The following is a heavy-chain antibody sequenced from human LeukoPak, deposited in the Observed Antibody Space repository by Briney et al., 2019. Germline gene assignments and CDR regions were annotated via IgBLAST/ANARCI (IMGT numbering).Heavy chain of an antibody. CDR1: GYTFTGYY. V-gene: IGHV1-2*02. D-gene: IGHD2-2*02. CDR3: ARDRSVVPAAIRGL. J-gene: IGHJ4*02. CDR2: INPNSGGT. Sequence: ASVKVSCKASGYTFTGYYMHCVRQAPGQGLEWMGWINPNSGGTNYAQKFQGRVTMTRDTSISTAYMELSRLRSDDTAVYYCARDRSVVPAAIRGLWGQGTLVTVSS.